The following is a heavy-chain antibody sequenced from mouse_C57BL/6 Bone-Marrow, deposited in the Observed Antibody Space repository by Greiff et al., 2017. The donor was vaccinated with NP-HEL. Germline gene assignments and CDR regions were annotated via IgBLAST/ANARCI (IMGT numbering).Heavy chain of an antibody. J-gene: IGHJ2*01. CDR3: ARRVLYYFDY. Sequence: VKLMESGAELARPGASVKLSCKASGYTFTSYGISWVQQRTGKGLEWIGEIYPRGGNTYYNEKFKGMATLTADKSSSTAYMELLILTSEDSAVYCCARRVLYYFDYWGQGTTLTVSS. CDR2: IYPRGGNT. V-gene: IGHV1-81*01. CDR1: GYTFTSYG.